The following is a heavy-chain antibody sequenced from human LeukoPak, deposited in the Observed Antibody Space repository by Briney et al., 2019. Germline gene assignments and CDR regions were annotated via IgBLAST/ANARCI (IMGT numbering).Heavy chain of an antibody. CDR2: IQYDGSNN. CDR1: GFTFSSYG. Sequence: GGSLRLSCAASGFTFSSYGMHWVRQAPGKGLEWVAFIQYDGSNNYYADSLKGRFTISRDNSKSTLYLQMNSLRAEDTAVYYCAKTIAVAGTEAFDIWGQGTMVTVSS. CDR3: AKTIAVAGTEAFDI. V-gene: IGHV3-30*02. D-gene: IGHD6-19*01. J-gene: IGHJ3*02.